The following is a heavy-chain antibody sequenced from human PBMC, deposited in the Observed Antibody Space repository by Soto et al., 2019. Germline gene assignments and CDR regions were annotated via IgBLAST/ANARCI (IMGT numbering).Heavy chain of an antibody. Sequence: QVQLAQSGAEVIKPGSSVKVSCRASGGIFSSSAISWVRLAPGQGLEWMGGTIPVFERAIYAQKFQGRVTITADSSSSTAYLELRSLRSDDTAVYYCARVGIEASVHNWFESWGQGTLVIVSS. D-gene: IGHD7-27*01. CDR1: GGIFSSSA. CDR2: TIPVFERA. V-gene: IGHV1-69*14. CDR3: ARVGIEASVHNWFES. J-gene: IGHJ5*01.